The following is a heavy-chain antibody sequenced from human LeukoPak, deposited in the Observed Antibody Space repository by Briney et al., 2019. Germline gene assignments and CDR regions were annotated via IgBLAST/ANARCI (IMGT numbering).Heavy chain of an antibody. CDR3: ARDTEPFRGDNFFDY. J-gene: IGHJ4*02. CDR1: GFTFSSYV. D-gene: IGHD3-16*01. CDR2: LWYDGSNK. V-gene: IGHV3-33*01. Sequence: GSLRLSCAASGFTFSSYVMHWVRQAPGKGLAWVAFLWYDGSNKYYADSVKGRFTISRDNSKKTFYLQKNSLRTEDTAVYYCARDTEPFRGDNFFDYWGQGTLVTVSS.